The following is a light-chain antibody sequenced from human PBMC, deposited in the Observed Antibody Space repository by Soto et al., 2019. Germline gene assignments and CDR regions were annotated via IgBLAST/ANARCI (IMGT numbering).Light chain of an antibody. CDR3: QQYNYWPLYT. Sequence: EIVMTQSPATLSVSPGERATLSCRASQSVSSNLAWYQQKPGQAPRLLIYGASTRATGIPARFSGSGSGTEFTLTISSLQSEDFAVYYCQQYNYWPLYTFGQGPKLEIK. V-gene: IGKV3-15*01. J-gene: IGKJ2*01. CDR2: GAS. CDR1: QSVSSN.